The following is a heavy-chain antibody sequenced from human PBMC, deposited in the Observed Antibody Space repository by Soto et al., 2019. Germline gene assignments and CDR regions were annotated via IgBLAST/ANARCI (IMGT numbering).Heavy chain of an antibody. J-gene: IGHJ4*02. CDR3: ARGGYYYNSSGYYYSFDY. CDR1: GFTFSDYY. V-gene: IGHV3-11*06. CDR2: MSGSSRYT. Sequence: QVQLVESGGGLVKPGGSLRLSCAASGFTFSDYYMSWMRQAPGKGLEWVSYMSGSSRYTNYADSVKGRFTISRDNAKNSLYLQMNSLRAEDTAVYYCARGGYYYNSSGYYYSFDYWGQGTLVTVSS. D-gene: IGHD3-22*01.